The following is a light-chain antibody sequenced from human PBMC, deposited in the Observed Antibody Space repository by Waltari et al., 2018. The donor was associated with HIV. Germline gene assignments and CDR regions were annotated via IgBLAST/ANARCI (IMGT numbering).Light chain of an antibody. Sequence: QSALTQPASVSGSPGHSITIPCTGTSRDVGSYHLFSWYQQHPGKAPKLMIYEGSKRPSGVSNRFSGSKSGNTASLTISGLQAEDEADYYCCSYAGSSTLVFGGGTKLTVL. J-gene: IGLJ3*02. CDR1: SRDVGSYHL. V-gene: IGLV2-23*01. CDR2: EGS. CDR3: CSYAGSSTLV.